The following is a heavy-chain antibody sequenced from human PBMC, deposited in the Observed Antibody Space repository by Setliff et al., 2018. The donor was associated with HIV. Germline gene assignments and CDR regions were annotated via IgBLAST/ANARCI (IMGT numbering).Heavy chain of an antibody. J-gene: IGHJ3*02. D-gene: IGHD5-18*01. CDR1: GGSISSSSYY. Sequence: SETLSLTCTVSGGSISSSSYYWAWIRQPPGKGLEWIGNMYYSGSTYYNPSLKSRVTISVDTSKNQFSLKLSSVTAADTAVYYCAREPGYSYGYGDDAFDIWGQGTMVTVSS. CDR2: MYYSGST. V-gene: IGHV4-39*02. CDR3: AREPGYSYGYGDDAFDI.